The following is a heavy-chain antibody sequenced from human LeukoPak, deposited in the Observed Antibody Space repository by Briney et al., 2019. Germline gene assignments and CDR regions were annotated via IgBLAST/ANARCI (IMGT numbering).Heavy chain of an antibody. CDR2: INHSGST. Sequence: SETLSLTCAVYVGSFSGYYWSWLRQPPGKGLEWLGEINHSGSTNYNPSLKSRVTISVDTSKNQFSLKRSSVSAADAAVYYWARGIRGRRGWYHPYDFDYWGQGTLVTVSS. V-gene: IGHV4-34*01. J-gene: IGHJ4*02. CDR3: ARGIRGRRGWYHPYDFDY. CDR1: VGSFSGYY. D-gene: IGHD6-19*01.